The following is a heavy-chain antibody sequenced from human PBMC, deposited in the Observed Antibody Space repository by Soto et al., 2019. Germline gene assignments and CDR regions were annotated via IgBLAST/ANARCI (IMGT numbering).Heavy chain of an antibody. J-gene: IGHJ4*02. D-gene: IGHD3-16*01. Sequence: QVQLQESGPGLVKPSQTLSLICTVSGGSISSGDYYWSWIRQPPGKGLEWIAYIYYTGSTYYNPSLKSRVTISADTSKNQFSLKLSSVTAADTAVYYCARGLHSGDAFDYWGQGTLVTVSS. CDR1: GGSISSGDYY. CDR3: ARGLHSGDAFDY. CDR2: IYYTGST. V-gene: IGHV4-30-4*01.